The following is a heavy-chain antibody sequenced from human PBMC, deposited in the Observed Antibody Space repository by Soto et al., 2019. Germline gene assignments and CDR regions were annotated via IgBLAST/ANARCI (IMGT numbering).Heavy chain of an antibody. V-gene: IGHV4-61*03. D-gene: IGHD5-18*01. CDR2: IYYTGST. CDR3: ARGAGFSYASTWFDI. J-gene: IGHJ5*02. CDR1: GASVSSGTYY. Sequence: QVQLQESGPGLVKPSETLSLTCAVFGASVSSGTYYWSWIRQPPGKGLEWVGHIYYTGSTNYNASLNNRAIISVDTSKNHFSLQVTSVTAADTAVYYCARGAGFSYASTWFDIWGQGTLVTVSS.